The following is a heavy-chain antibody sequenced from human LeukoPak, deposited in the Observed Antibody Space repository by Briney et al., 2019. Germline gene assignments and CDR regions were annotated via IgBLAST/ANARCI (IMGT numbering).Heavy chain of an antibody. CDR3: AKDIMVRGVHDAFDI. D-gene: IGHD3-10*01. CDR1: GFTFSSYA. CDR2: ISGSGGST. J-gene: IGHJ3*02. V-gene: IGHV3-23*01. Sequence: PGGSLRLSCAASGFTFSSYAMSWVRQAPGKGLEWVSDISGSGGSTYYADSVKGRFTISRDNSKNTLYLQMNSLRAEDTAVYYCAKDIMVRGVHDAFDIWGQGTMVTVSS.